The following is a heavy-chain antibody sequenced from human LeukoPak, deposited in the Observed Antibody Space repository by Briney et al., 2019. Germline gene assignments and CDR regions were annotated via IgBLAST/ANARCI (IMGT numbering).Heavy chain of an antibody. V-gene: IGHV4-39*07. CDR1: GGSISGGRYY. CDR2: IYYSGGT. CDR3: ARDQGYCSSTSCYPFDY. D-gene: IGHD2-2*01. Sequence: SETLSLTCTVSGGSISGGRYYWGWIRQPPEKGLEWIGSIYYSGGTYYNPSLESRVIISVDRSKNQFSLKLSSVTAADTAVYYCARDQGYCSSTSCYPFDYWGQGTLVTVSS. J-gene: IGHJ4*02.